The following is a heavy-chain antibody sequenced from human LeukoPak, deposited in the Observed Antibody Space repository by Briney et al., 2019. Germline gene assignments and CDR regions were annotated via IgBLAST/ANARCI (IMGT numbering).Heavy chain of an antibody. D-gene: IGHD3-3*01. CDR1: GGSFSGYY. CDR2: INHSGST. CDR3: ARTHVLRFLEWLSHHAFDI. V-gene: IGHV4-34*01. Sequence: PSETLSLTCAVYGGSFSGYYWSWIRQPPGKGLEWIGEINHSGSTNYNPSLKSRVTISVDTSKNQFSLKLSSVTAADTAVYYCARTHVLRFLEWLSHHAFDIWGQGTMVTVSS. J-gene: IGHJ3*02.